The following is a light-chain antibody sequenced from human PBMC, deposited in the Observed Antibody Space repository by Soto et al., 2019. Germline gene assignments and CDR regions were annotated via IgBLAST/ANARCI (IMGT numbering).Light chain of an antibody. J-gene: IGKJ1*01. CDR1: QSISSY. CDR2: GAS. Sequence: DIQMTQSPSSLSASVGDRVTITCRASQSISSYLNWYQQRPGKAPKVLIYGASNLQSGVPPRFSGSGSGTDFTLAISSLQPEDSATYYCQQSYSTPRTFGQGTKVDI. CDR3: QQSYSTPRT. V-gene: IGKV1-39*01.